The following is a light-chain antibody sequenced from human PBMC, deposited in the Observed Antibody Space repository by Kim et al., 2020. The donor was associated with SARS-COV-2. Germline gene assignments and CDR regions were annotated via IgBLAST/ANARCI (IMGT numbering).Light chain of an antibody. J-gene: IGLJ2*01. CDR3: QAWDSSTVV. V-gene: IGLV3-1*01. Sequence: SVSPGQTASIACSGDKLGDKYACWYQQKPGQSPVLVIYQNNKRPSGIPERFAGANSGNTATLTISGTQAVDEADYYCQAWDSSTVVFGGGTQLTVL. CDR1: KLGDKY. CDR2: QNN.